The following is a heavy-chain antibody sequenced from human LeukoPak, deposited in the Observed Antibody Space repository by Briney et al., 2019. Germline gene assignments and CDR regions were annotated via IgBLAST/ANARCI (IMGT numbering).Heavy chain of an antibody. J-gene: IGHJ4*02. V-gene: IGHV4-4*02. CDR1: GGSISSSNW. CDR2: IYHSGST. CDR3: ARELRAYYGDPRGYFDY. D-gene: IGHD4-17*01. Sequence: SETLSLTCAVSGGSISSSNWWSWVRQPPGKGLEWIGEIYHSGSTNYNPSLKSRVTISVDKSKNQFSLKLSSVTAADTAVYYCARELRAYYGDPRGYFDYWGQGALVTVSS.